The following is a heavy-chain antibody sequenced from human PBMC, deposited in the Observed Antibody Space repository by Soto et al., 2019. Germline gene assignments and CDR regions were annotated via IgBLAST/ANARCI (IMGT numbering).Heavy chain of an antibody. Sequence: GGSLRLSCAASGFTFSNAWMSWVRQAPGKGLEWVGRIKSKTDGGTTDYAAPVKGRFTISRDDSKNTLYLQMNSLKTEDTAVYYCTTDRVPPAGIAVVRLPCGHSPWGQGTLVTVSS. CDR3: TTDRVPPAGIAVVRLPCGHSP. CDR1: GFTFSNAW. J-gene: IGHJ5*02. CDR2: IKSKTDGGTT. D-gene: IGHD6-19*01. V-gene: IGHV3-15*01.